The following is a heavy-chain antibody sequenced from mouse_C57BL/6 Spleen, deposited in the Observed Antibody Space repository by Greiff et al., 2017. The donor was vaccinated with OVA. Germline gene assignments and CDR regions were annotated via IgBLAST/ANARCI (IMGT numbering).Heavy chain of an antibody. D-gene: IGHD2-3*01. Sequence: QVQLQQPGTELVKPGASVKLSCKASGYTFTSYWMHWVKQRPGQGLEWIGNINPSNGGTNYNEKFKSKATLTVDKSSSTAYMQLSSLTSEDSAVYDCARGNGYYVYAMDYWGQGTSVTVSS. CDR3: ARGNGYYVYAMDY. CDR2: INPSNGGT. V-gene: IGHV1-53*01. J-gene: IGHJ4*01. CDR1: GYTFTSYW.